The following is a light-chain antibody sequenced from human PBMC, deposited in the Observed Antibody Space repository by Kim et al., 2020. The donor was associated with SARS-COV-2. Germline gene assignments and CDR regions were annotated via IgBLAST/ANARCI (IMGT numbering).Light chain of an antibody. V-gene: IGLV4-69*01. CDR1: SGQSSYA. CDR3: QTWGTGIHVV. J-gene: IGLJ2*01. Sequence: VKLTCTLSSGQSSYAIAWHQQQPEQGPRYLMKLNSDGSHSKGDGIPDRFSGSSSGAERYLTLSSLQSEDEADYYCQTWGTGIHVVFGGGTQLTVL. CDR2: LNSDGSH.